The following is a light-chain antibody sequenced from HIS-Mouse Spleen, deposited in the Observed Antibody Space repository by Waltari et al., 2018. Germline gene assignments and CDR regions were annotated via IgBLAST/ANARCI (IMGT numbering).Light chain of an antibody. CDR2: EVS. Sequence: QSALTQPASVSGSPGQSITISCTGTSSDVGGYNYVSWYQQHPGKAPKLMIYEVSNRPSGGSNRFSGSKSGNTASLTISGLQAEDEADYYCSSYTSSSTQVFGGGTKLTVL. J-gene: IGLJ3*02. V-gene: IGLV2-14*01. CDR3: SSYTSSSTQV. CDR1: SSDVGGYNY.